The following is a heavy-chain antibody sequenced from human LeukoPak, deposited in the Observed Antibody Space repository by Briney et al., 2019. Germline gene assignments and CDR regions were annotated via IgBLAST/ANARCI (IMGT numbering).Heavy chain of an antibody. CDR3: ARDQVVVPAAITHKPYYYGMDV. Sequence: SVKVSCTASGGTFSSYAISWVRQAPGQGLEWMGGIIPIFGTANYAQKFQGRVTITADESTSTAYMELSSLRSEDTAVYYCARDQVVVPAAITHKPYYYGMDVWGQGTTVTVSS. CDR2: IIPIFGTA. V-gene: IGHV1-69*13. D-gene: IGHD2-2*02. J-gene: IGHJ6*02. CDR1: GGTFSSYA.